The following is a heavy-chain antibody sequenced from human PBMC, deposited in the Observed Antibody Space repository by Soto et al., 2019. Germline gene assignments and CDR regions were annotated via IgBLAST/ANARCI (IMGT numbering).Heavy chain of an antibody. CDR1: GFPFDDYG. CDR3: ARAPGYYGDFFDY. Sequence: VGSLRLSCAAFGFPFDDYGMSWVRQAPGKGLEWVSGINRDGGSTGYADSVKGRFTISRDNAKNSLYLQMNSLRAEDTAFYYCARAPGYYGDFFDYWGQGTLVTVSS. D-gene: IGHD4-17*01. V-gene: IGHV3-20*04. CDR2: INRDGGST. J-gene: IGHJ4*02.